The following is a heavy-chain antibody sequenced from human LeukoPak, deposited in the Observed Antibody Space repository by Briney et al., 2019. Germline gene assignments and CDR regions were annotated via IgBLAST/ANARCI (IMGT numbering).Heavy chain of an antibody. CDR2: ISHDGSNK. CDR3: GKDWKLDY. CDR1: GFTFNTYA. V-gene: IGHV3-30*09. D-gene: IGHD1-1*01. Sequence: PGRSLRLSCAASGFTFNTYAMHWVRQAPGKGLEWVAVISHDGSNKYYADSVKGRFAISRDNSKNTLYLQMNSLRAEDTAIYYCGKDWKLDYWGQGTLVTVSS. J-gene: IGHJ4*02.